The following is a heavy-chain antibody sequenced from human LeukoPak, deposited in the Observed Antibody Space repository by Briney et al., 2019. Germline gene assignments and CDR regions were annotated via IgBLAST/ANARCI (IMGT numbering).Heavy chain of an antibody. J-gene: IGHJ3*02. CDR1: GFTFSSYS. V-gene: IGHV3-21*01. D-gene: IGHD3-16*01. CDR2: ISSSSSYI. CDR3: ARDTGGFTPDAFDI. Sequence: GGSLSLSCAASGFTFSSYSMNWVRQPPGKGLEWVSSISSSSSYIYYADSVKGRFTISRDNAKNSLYLQMNSLRAEDTAVYYCARDTGGFTPDAFDIWGQGIMVTVSS.